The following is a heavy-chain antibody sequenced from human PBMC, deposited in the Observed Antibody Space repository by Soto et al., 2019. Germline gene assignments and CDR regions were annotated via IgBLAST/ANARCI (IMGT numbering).Heavy chain of an antibody. CDR2: INPSGGST. CDR3: ARLYYDFWSSYSGFAFDI. V-gene: IGHV1-46*03. J-gene: IGHJ3*02. D-gene: IGHD3-3*01. CDR1: GYTFTSYY. Sequence: GASVKVSCKASGYTFTSYYMHWVRQAPGQGLEWMGIINPSGGSTSYAQKFQGRVTMTRDTSTSTVYMELSSLRSEDTAVYYCARLYYDFWSSYSGFAFDIWGQGTMVTVSS.